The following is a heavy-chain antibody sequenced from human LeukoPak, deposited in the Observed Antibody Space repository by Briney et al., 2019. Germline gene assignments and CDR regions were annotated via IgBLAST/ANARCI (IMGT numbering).Heavy chain of an antibody. Sequence: GGSLRLSCEASGLTFNKYWMTWVRQAPGKGLEWVAATVGIGPDTYHADSVKGRFTISRDNSKNILYLQMNSLRVEDTAVYYCTKASAARCIGVFCYPFDHWGQGTLVTVSS. CDR1: GLTFNKYW. D-gene: IGHD2-15*01. J-gene: IGHJ4*02. CDR3: TKASAARCIGVFCYPFDH. V-gene: IGHV3-23*01. CDR2: TVGIGPDT.